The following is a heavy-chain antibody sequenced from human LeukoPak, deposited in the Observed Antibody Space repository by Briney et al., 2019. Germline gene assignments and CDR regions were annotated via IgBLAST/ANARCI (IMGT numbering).Heavy chain of an antibody. CDR3: VKDTHYYGSGSAPDF. CDR2: VSGNGGLT. V-gene: IGHV3-64D*09. D-gene: IGHD3-10*01. J-gene: IGHJ4*02. CDR1: GFTFSTYA. Sequence: PGGSLRLSCSASGFTFSTYAMHWVRQAPGKGLEYVSGVSGNGGLTYYADSVKGRFTISRDNSKNTLYLQMSSLRTEDTAVYYCVKDTHYYGSGSAPDFWGQGTLVTVSS.